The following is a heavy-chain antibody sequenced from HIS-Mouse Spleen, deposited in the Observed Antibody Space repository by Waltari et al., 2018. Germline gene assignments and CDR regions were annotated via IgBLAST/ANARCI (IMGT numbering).Heavy chain of an antibody. V-gene: IGHV4-34*01. D-gene: IGHD1-7*01. CDR3: AGYNWNYGTDY. J-gene: IGHJ4*02. CDR2: INHSGST. Sequence: QVQLQQWGAGLLKPSETLSLPCAVYGGAFRGYYWSWIRQPPGKGLEWIGEINHSGSTNYNPSLKSRVTISVDTSKNQFSLKLSSVTAADTAVYYCAGYNWNYGTDYWGQGTLVTVSS. CDR1: GGAFRGYY.